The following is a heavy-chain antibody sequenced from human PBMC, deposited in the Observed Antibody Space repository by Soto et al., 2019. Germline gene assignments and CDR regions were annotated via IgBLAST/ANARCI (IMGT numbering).Heavy chain of an antibody. V-gene: IGHV1-2*02. CDR2: INPNSGGT. D-gene: IGHD2-15*01. J-gene: IGHJ4*02. CDR1: GYTFTGYY. CDR3: ARIATVVVVVAATDFDY. Sequence: ASVKVSCKASGYTFTGYYMHWVRQAPGQGLEWMGWINPNSGGTNYAQKFQGRVTMTRDTSISTAYMELSRLRSDDTAVYYCARIATVVVVVAATDFDYWGQGTLVTVSS.